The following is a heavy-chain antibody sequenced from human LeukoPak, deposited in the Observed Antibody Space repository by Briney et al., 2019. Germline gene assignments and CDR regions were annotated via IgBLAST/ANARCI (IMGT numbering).Heavy chain of an antibody. D-gene: IGHD2-21*02. CDR1: GGTFISYA. V-gene: IGHV1-69*13. CDR2: IIPIFGTA. Sequence: SVKVSCKASGGTFISYAISWVRQAPGQGLEWMGGIIPIFGTANYAQKFQGRVTITADESTSTAYMELSSLRSEDTAVYYCARGDGGDCYNGNSFCNWFDPWGQGTLVTVSS. CDR3: ARGDGGDCYNGNSFCNWFDP. J-gene: IGHJ5*02.